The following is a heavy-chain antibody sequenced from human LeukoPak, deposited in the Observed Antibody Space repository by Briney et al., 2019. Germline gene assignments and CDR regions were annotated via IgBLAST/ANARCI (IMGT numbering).Heavy chain of an antibody. CDR3: ARYLLWFATNYFDY. V-gene: IGHV4-34*01. J-gene: IGHJ4*02. D-gene: IGHD3-10*01. CDR1: GGSFSGYY. Sequence: SETLSLTCAVYGGSFSGYYWSWIRQPPGKGLEWIGEINYSGSTNYNPSLKSRVTISVDTSKNQFSLKLSSVTAADTAVYYCARYLLWFATNYFDYWGQGTLVTVSS. CDR2: INYSGST.